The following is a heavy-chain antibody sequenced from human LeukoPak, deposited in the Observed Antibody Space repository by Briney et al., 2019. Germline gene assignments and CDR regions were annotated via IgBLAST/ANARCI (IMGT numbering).Heavy chain of an antibody. Sequence: GGSLRLSCAASGFTFSSYSMNWVRQAPGKGLEWVSSISSSSSYIYYADSVKGRFTISRDNAKNSLYLQMNSLRAEDTAVYYCARSVADSSGYYYFDSWGQGTLVTVSS. CDR3: ARSVADSSGYYYFDS. CDR1: GFTFSSYS. J-gene: IGHJ4*02. CDR2: ISSSSSYI. D-gene: IGHD3-22*01. V-gene: IGHV3-21*01.